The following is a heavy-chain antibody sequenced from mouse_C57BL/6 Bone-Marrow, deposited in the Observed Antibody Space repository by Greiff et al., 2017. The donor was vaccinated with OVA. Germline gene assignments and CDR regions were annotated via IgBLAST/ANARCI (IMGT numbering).Heavy chain of an antibody. CDR3: ASIGGSTGFDV. CDR2: IHPNSGST. D-gene: IGHD1-1*01. CDR1: GYTFTSYW. J-gene: IGHJ1*03. Sequence: VQLQQPGAELVKPGASVKLSCKASGYTFTSYWMHWVKQRPGQGLEWIGMIHPNSGSTNYNEKFKSKATLTVDKSSSTAYMQLSSLTSKDSAVYYCASIGGSTGFDVWGTGTTVTVSS. V-gene: IGHV1-64*01.